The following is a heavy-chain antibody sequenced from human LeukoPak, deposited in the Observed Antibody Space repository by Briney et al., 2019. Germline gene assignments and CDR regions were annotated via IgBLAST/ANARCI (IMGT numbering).Heavy chain of an antibody. Sequence: GGSLRLSCAASGFTFSSYAMSWVRQAPGEGLEWVSSITTSGGSTYYADSVKGRFTISRDNAKNTLYLRMNSLRAEDTAVYYCAKDHYVSGRYDAFDIWGQGTMVTVSS. CDR3: AKDHYVSGRYDAFDI. J-gene: IGHJ3*02. V-gene: IGHV3-23*01. CDR1: GFTFSSYA. D-gene: IGHD3-10*01. CDR2: ITTSGGST.